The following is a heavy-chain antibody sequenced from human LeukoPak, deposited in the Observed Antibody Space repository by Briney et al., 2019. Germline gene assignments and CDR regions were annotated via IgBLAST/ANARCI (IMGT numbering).Heavy chain of an antibody. CDR1: GGSISSGDYY. J-gene: IGHJ6*04. V-gene: IGHV4-30-4*08. Sequence: PSQTLSLTCTVSGGSISSGDYYWRWIRQPPGKGLDWIGYIYYSGSTYYNPSLKSRVTISVDTSKNQFSLKLSSVTAADTAVYYCARSRFVVAKSGMDVWGKGTTVTVSP. CDR2: IYYSGST. D-gene: IGHD5-12*01. CDR3: ARSRFVVAKSGMDV.